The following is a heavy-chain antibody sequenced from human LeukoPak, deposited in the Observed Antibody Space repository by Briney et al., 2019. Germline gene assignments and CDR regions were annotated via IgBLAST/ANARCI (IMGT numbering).Heavy chain of an antibody. CDR2: ISYDGSNK. V-gene: IGHV3-30*01. CDR3: ARDHRRYSSSWYDRGYFDY. CDR1: GFTFSSYA. J-gene: IGHJ4*02. Sequence: GGSLRLSCAASGFTFSSYAMHWVRQAPGKGLEWVAVISYDGSNKYYADSVKGRFTISRDNSKNTLYLQMNSLRAEDTAVYYCARDHRRYSSSWYDRGYFDYWGQGTLVTVSS. D-gene: IGHD6-13*01.